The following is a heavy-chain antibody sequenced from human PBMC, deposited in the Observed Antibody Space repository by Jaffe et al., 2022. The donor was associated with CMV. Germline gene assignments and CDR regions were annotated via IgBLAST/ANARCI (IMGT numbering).Heavy chain of an antibody. CDR2: ISGSGGST. Sequence: EVQLLESGGGLVQPGGSLRLSCAASGFTFSSYAMSWVRQAPGKGLEWVSAISGSGGSTYYADSVKGRFTISRDNSKNTLYLQMNSLRAEDTAVYYCHGSGSLSYYYYGMDVWGQGTTVTVSS. J-gene: IGHJ6*02. D-gene: IGHD3-10*01. CDR1: GFTFSSYA. V-gene: IGHV3-23*01. CDR3: HGSGSLSYYYYGMDV.